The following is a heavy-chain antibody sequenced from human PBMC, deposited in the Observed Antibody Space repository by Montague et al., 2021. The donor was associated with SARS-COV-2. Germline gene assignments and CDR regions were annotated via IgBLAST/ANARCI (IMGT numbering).Heavy chain of an antibody. J-gene: IGHJ4*02. CDR3: ARQGFDERGGFFI. V-gene: IGHV4-59*13. D-gene: IGHD2-15*01. Sequence: SETLSLTCSVSGDSINGWYWSWIRQPPGKGLEWIGSVFYSGATNYNPSLKSRVTMSADTSKNQVSLKVNSVTAADTAVYYCARQGFDERGGFFIWGLGTLVTVSS. CDR2: VFYSGAT. CDR1: GDSINGWY.